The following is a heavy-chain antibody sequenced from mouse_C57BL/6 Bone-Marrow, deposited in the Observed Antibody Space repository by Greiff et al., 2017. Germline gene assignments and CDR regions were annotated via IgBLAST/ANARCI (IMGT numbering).Heavy chain of an antibody. CDR1: GYTFTSYW. V-gene: IGHV1-50*01. J-gene: IGHJ4*01. CDR2: IDPSDSYT. D-gene: IGHD3-3*01. CDR3: ARRGQGRGYYAMDY. Sequence: QVQLQQPGAELVKPGASVKLSCKASGYTFTSYWMQRVKQRPGQGLEWIGEIDPSDSYTNYNQKFKGKATLTVDTSSSTAYMQLSSLTSEDSAVYYCARRGQGRGYYAMDYWGQGTSVTVSS.